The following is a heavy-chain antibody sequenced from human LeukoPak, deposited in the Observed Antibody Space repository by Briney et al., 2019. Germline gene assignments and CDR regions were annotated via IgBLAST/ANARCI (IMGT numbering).Heavy chain of an antibody. CDR2: INHSGST. Sequence: SETLSLTCAVYGGSFSGYYWSWIRQPPGKGLEWIGEINHSGSTNYNPSLKSRVTIPVDTSKNQFSLKLSSVTAADTAVYYCARGLGQLWPEDGNWGQGTLVTVSS. V-gene: IGHV4-34*01. CDR1: GGSFSGYY. J-gene: IGHJ4*02. CDR3: ARGLGQLWPEDGN. D-gene: IGHD5-18*01.